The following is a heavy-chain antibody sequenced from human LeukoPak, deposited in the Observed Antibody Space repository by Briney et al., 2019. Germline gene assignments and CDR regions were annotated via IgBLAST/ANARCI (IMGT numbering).Heavy chain of an antibody. J-gene: IGHJ4*02. D-gene: IGHD6-19*01. CDR1: GFTFSSYG. CDR2: IWFDGSNK. V-gene: IGHV3-33*01. CDR3: ARAWGSGWNFDY. Sequence: GGSLRLPCAASGFTFSSYGMHWVRQAPGKGLEWVAIIWFDGSNKYYADSVKGRFTISRDNSKNTLYLQMNSLRAEDTAVYYCARAWGSGWNFDYWGQGTLVTVSS.